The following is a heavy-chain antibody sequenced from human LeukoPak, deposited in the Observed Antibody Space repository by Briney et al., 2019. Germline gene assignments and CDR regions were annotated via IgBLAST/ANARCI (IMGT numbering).Heavy chain of an antibody. CDR1: GYTFTSYG. CDR2: ISAYNGNT. J-gene: IGHJ6*03. V-gene: IGHV1-18*01. CDR3: ARDLVRGVFCYYYYMDV. Sequence: GASVKDSCKASGYTFTSYGISWVRQAPGQGLEWMGWISAYNGNTNYAQKLQGRVTMTTDTSTSTAYMELRSLRSDDTAVYYCARDLVRGVFCYYYYMDVWGKGTTVTVSS. D-gene: IGHD3-10*02.